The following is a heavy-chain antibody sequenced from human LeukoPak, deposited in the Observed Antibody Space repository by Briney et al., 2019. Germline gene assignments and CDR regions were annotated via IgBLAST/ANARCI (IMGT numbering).Heavy chain of an antibody. D-gene: IGHD7-27*01. CDR1: GGSISSGDNF. CDR3: ARGWGYFDY. V-gene: IGHV4-30-4*02. J-gene: IGHJ4*02. CDR2: SHYSGST. Sequence: PSETLSLTCTVSGGSISSGDNFWSWIRQPPGKGLEWIGYSHYSGSTYYNPSLKSRVSISVDTSKNQFSLKLSSVTAADTAVYYCARGWGYFDYWGQGTLVTVSS.